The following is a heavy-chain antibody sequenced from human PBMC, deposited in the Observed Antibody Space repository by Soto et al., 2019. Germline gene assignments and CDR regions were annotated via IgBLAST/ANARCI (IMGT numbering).Heavy chain of an antibody. J-gene: IGHJ3*02. CDR2: IKSKTAGGTT. D-gene: IGHD2-21*01. CDR1: GFTFSNAW. Sequence: EVQLVESGGGLVKPGGSLRLSCADSGFTFSNAWMSWVRQTPGKGLQWVGRIKSKTAGGTTDYAAPVKGRFTISRDDSENTLYLEMNSLKTEDTAVYYCAREGGGGSGGAFETWGQGTMVTVSS. CDR3: AREGGGGSGGAFET. V-gene: IGHV3-15*01.